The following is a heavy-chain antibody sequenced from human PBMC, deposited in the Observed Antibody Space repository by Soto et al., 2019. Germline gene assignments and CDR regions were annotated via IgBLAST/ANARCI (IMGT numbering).Heavy chain of an antibody. CDR2: IYSGGST. V-gene: IGHV3-66*01. CDR1: GFTVSSNY. J-gene: IGHJ6*02. Sequence: EVQLVESGGGLVQPGGSLRLSCAASGFTVSSNYMSWVRQAPGKGLEWVSVIYSGGSTYYADSVKGRFTISRDNSKNTLYLQMNSLRAEDTAVYYCARMGVIPFYYYGMDVWGQGTMVTVSS. CDR3: ARMGVIPFYYYGMDV. D-gene: IGHD3-16*02.